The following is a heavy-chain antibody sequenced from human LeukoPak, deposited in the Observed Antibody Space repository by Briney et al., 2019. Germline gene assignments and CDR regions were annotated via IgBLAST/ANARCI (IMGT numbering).Heavy chain of an antibody. CDR2: INPNSGGT. J-gene: IGHJ3*02. V-gene: IGHV1-2*02. CDR1: GYTFTDYY. Sequence: ASVKVSCKASGYTFTDYYLHWVRQAPGQGLEWMGWINPNSGGTNSAKNFQGRVTMTSDTSITTAYMELSRRRSDDTAVYYCARYCSNSCYAGDTFDIWGQGTRVTVSS. CDR3: ARYCSNSCYAGDTFDI. D-gene: IGHD2-2*01.